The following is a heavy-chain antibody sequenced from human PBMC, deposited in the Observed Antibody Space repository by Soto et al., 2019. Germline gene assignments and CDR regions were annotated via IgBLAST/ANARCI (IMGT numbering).Heavy chain of an antibody. CDR1: GGSISSYY. V-gene: IGHV4-4*07. CDR2: IYTSGST. CDR3: ARDQGNWNPSINWFDP. J-gene: IGHJ5*02. Sequence: QVQLQESGPGLVKPSETLSLTCTVSGGSISSYYWSWIRQPAGKGLEWIGRIYTSGSTNYNPSLKSRVTMSVDTSKNQFSLKLSSVTAADTAVYYCARDQGNWNPSINWFDPWGQGTLVTVSS. D-gene: IGHD1-20*01.